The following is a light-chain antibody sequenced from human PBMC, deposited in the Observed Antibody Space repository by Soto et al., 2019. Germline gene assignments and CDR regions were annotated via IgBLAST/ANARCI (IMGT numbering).Light chain of an antibody. Sequence: EIVMTQSPATLSVSPGERATLSCRASQSVSSNLAWYQQKPGQAPRLLIYGASTRATGLPARFSGSGSGTEFTLTISSLQPEDFAVYYCQQYGSSPWTFGQGTKVEIK. J-gene: IGKJ1*01. CDR3: QQYGSSPWT. V-gene: IGKV3-15*01. CDR2: GAS. CDR1: QSVSSN.